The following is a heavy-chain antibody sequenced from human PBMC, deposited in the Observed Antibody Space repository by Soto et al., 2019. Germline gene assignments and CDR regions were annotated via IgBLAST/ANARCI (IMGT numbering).Heavy chain of an antibody. J-gene: IGHJ6*02. CDR3: ARDRQQLVWDIYYYYGMDV. CDR1: GYTFTSYG. Sequence: ASVKVSCKASGYTFTSYGISWVRQAPGQGLEWMGWISAYNGNTNYAQKLQGRVTMTTDTSTSTAYMELRSLRSDDTAVYYCARDRQQLVWDIYYYYGMDVWGQGTTVTVSS. D-gene: IGHD6-6*01. V-gene: IGHV1-18*01. CDR2: ISAYNGNT.